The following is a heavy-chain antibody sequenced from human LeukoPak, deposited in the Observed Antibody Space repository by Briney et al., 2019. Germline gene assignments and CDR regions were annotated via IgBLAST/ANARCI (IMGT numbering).Heavy chain of an antibody. D-gene: IGHD7-27*01. CDR3: TRSQHWGYDY. Sequence: PSQTLSLTCAISGDSVSSNTVGWHWIRQSPSRGLEWLGRTYYRSKWNNDYAISVKSRITINSDTSKNQFSLQLNSVTPEDTAVYYCTRSQHWGYDYWGQGTLVTVSS. CDR1: GDSVSSNTVG. J-gene: IGHJ4*02. V-gene: IGHV6-1*01. CDR2: TYYRSKWNN.